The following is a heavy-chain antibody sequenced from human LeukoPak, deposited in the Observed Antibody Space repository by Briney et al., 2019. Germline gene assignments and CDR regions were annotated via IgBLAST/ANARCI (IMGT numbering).Heavy chain of an antibody. Sequence: PSETLSLTCAVYGGSFSGYYWSWIRQPPGKGLEWIGYIYYSGSTNYNPSLKSRVTISVDTSKNQFSLKLSSVTAADTAVYYCARDLNDDAFDIWGQGTMVTVSS. J-gene: IGHJ3*02. V-gene: IGHV4-59*01. CDR1: GGSFSGYY. CDR3: ARDLNDDAFDI. CDR2: IYYSGST.